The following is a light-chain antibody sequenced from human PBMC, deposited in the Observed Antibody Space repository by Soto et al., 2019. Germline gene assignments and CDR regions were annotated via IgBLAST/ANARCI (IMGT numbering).Light chain of an antibody. CDR3: QQYFTSPWT. Sequence: DIVMTQSTDSLAVSLGERATFNCKSSQSILDRSKNKYYLAWYQQKSGQPPKLLIYWASLHEPGVPDRFTGSGSGTDFTLTISSLQAEDVAVYYCQQYFTSPWTFGQGTKVEI. V-gene: IGKV4-1*01. CDR2: WAS. CDR1: QSILDRSKNKYY. J-gene: IGKJ1*01.